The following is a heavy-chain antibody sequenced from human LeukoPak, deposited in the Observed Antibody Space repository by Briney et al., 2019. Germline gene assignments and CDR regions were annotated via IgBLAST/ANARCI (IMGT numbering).Heavy chain of an antibody. V-gene: IGHV3-48*03. CDR3: AKDLSPGVY. J-gene: IGHJ4*02. Sequence: GGSLRLSCEASGFTFSTYEMNWVRQTPGKGLEWVSCIGSSGSTIYYADSVKGRFTISRDNAKNTLYLQMNSLRAEDTAVYYCAKDLSPGVYWGQGTLVTVSS. CDR2: IGSSGSTI. CDR1: GFTFSTYE.